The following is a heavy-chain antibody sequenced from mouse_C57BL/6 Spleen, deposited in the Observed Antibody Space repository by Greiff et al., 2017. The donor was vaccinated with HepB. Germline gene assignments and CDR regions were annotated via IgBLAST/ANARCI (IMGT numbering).Heavy chain of an antibody. D-gene: IGHD1-1*01. V-gene: IGHV5-9-1*02. CDR2: ISSGGDYI. J-gene: IGHJ3*01. CDR3: TRDGSSYGAWFAY. Sequence: EVMLVESGAGLVKPGGSLKLSCAASGFTFSSYAMSWVRQTPEKRLEWVAYISSGGDYIYYADTVKGRFTISRDNARYTLYLQMSSLKSEDTAMYYCTRDGSSYGAWFAYWGQGTLVTVSA. CDR1: GFTFSSYA.